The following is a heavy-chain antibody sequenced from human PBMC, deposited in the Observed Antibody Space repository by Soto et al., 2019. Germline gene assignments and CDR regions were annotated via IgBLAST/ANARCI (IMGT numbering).Heavy chain of an antibody. CDR2: SIFSGGGA. J-gene: IGHJ4*02. CDR1: GFTLNSYA. D-gene: IGHD5-18*01. Sequence: EVQLLESGGGLVQPGGSLRLSCVASGFTLNSYAMSWVRQAPGKGLEWVTSIFSGGGAAYADSVKGRFTISRDNSKNTLDLQMNSLRVEDTAVYYCAKGTAGEYWGQGTLVAVSS. CDR3: AKGTAGEY. V-gene: IGHV3-23*01.